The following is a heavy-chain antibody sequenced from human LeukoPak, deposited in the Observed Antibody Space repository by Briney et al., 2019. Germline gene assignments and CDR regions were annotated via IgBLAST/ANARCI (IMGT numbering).Heavy chain of an antibody. V-gene: IGHV3-30*18. CDR2: VLYDGSNK. CDR3: AKIVAGTTTNYFDY. J-gene: IGHJ4*02. Sequence: GGSLRLSCAASEFTFTNFWMSWVRQAPGKGLEWVAVVLYDGSNKYYADSVKGRFTISRDNSKNTLYLQMNSLRAEDTAVYYCAKIVAGTTTNYFDYWGQGTLVTVSS. CDR1: EFTFTNFW. D-gene: IGHD1-7*01.